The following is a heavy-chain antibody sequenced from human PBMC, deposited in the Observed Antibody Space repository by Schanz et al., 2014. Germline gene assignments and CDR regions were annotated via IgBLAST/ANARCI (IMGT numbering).Heavy chain of an antibody. CDR2: INPYSGAT. J-gene: IGHJ5*02. V-gene: IGHV1-2*02. Sequence: QVQLVQSGAEVRKPGASVRVSCKASGYSFAAFFIHWVRQIPGQGLEWMGCINPYSGATYYAQKFQGRVTLTSDASLTTVYMEVHSLTSDDTAVFFCARDQTGTTNWFDPWGQGTLVTVSS. D-gene: IGHD1-7*01. CDR1: GYSFAAFF. CDR3: ARDQTGTTNWFDP.